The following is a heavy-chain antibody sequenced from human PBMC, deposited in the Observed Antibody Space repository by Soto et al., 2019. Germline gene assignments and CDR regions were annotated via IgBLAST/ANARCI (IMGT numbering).Heavy chain of an antibody. CDR2: ISAYNGNT. J-gene: IGHJ6*02. CDR3: ARDLILSAAAGVEYYYGMDV. D-gene: IGHD6-13*01. CDR1: GYTFTSYG. V-gene: IGHV1-18*01. Sequence: ASVKVSCKASGYTFTSYGISWVRQAPGQGLEWMGWISAYNGNTNYAQKLQGRVTMTTDTSTSTAYMELRSLRSDDTAVYYCARDLILSAAAGVEYYYGMDVWGQGTTVTVSS.